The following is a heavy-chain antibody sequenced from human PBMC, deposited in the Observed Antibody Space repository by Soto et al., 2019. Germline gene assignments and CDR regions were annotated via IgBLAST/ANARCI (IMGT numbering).Heavy chain of an antibody. CDR3: ATVSGYGSGSRRFDF. D-gene: IGHD3-10*01. Sequence: QVRVMQSGAQLTQPGASVKVSCETSGYPLPTYGLSWVRQAPGQGLEWMGWIVGDSGNTVYAQKFQGRVTMYRDTSTSTGYMELRRLTSDDSALYYCATVSGYGSGSRRFDFWGQGTLVSDSS. CDR1: GYPLPTYG. CDR2: IVGDSGNT. J-gene: IGHJ4*02. V-gene: IGHV1-18*01.